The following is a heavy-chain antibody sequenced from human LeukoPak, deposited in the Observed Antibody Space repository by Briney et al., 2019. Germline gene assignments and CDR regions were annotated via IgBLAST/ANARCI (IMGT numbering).Heavy chain of an antibody. CDR2: MWSDGSNK. CDR1: GFTFSSYA. V-gene: IGHV3-33*01. D-gene: IGHD2-15*01. J-gene: IGHJ6*02. Sequence: PGRSLRLSCVASGFTFSSYAMHWVRQAPGKGLEWVALMWSDGSNKHYADSVKGRFTISRDNSKNTLFLQMNSLRDEDTAVYYCARYCSGGSCYSGMDVWGHGTTVTVS. CDR3: ARYCSGGSCYSGMDV.